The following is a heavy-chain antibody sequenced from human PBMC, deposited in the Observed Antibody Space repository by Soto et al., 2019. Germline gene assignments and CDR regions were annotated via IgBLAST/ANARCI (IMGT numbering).Heavy chain of an antibody. CDR3: GKERRGSGWSVCNF. CDR1: GFTFRDYA. Sequence: GSLRLSCAASGFTFRDYAMNWVRQAPGKGLEWVADISGNGNSARHADSVKGRFTISRDNSQNTLYLHMNSLRVDDTAIYYCGKERRGSGWSVCNFWGQGTLVTVS. V-gene: IGHV3-23*01. J-gene: IGHJ4*02. CDR2: ISGNGNSA. D-gene: IGHD6-19*01.